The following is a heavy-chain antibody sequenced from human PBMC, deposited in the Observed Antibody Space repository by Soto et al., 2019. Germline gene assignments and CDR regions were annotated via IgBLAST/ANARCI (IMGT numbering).Heavy chain of an antibody. CDR1: GYTFTSYG. CDR3: ARDPWGCSSTSCYSYYGMDV. V-gene: IGHV1-18*01. J-gene: IGHJ6*02. D-gene: IGHD2-2*02. Sequence: ASVKVSCKASGYTFTSYGISWVRQAPGQGLEWMGWISAYNGNTNYAQKLQGRVTMTTDTSTSTAYMELSSLRSEDTAVYYCARDPWGCSSTSCYSYYGMDVWGQGTTVTVSS. CDR2: ISAYNGNT.